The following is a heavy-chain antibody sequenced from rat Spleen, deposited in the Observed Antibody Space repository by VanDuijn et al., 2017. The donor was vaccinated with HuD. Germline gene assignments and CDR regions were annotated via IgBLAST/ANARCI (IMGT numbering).Heavy chain of an antibody. Sequence: EVQLVESGGGLVQPGRSLKLSCAASGFTFSDYNMAWVRQAPTKGLEWVASISTGGSSTYYRDSVKGRFTISRDNAKNTLYLEMNSLRSEDTATYYCTRGGYFRHWGQGVMVTVSS. CDR3: TRGGYFRH. D-gene: IGHD2-5*01. J-gene: IGHJ2*01. V-gene: IGHV5-27*01. CDR1: GFTFSDYN. CDR2: ISTGGSST.